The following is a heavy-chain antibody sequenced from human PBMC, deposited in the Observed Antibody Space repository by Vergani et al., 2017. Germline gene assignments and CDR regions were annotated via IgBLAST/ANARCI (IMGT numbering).Heavy chain of an antibody. CDR2: IRYDGSNT. J-gene: IGHJ4*02. CDR3: ARDTVTGSRYFDY. Sequence: QVQLVESGGGVVQPGRSLRLSCAASGFTFSSYAMHWVRQAPGKGLEWVTFIRYDGSNTYYADSVKGRFTISRDNSKNTRFLQMNSLRPEDTAVYYCARDTVTGSRYFDYWGQGTLVTVSS. V-gene: IGHV3-33*08. D-gene: IGHD6-19*01. CDR1: GFTFSSYA.